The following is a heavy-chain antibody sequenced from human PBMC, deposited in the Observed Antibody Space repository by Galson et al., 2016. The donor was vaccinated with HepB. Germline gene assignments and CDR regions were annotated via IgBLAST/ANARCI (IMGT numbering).Heavy chain of an antibody. V-gene: IGHV3-30-3*01. D-gene: IGHD3-22*01. Sequence: SLRLSCAASGFIFSSYAMHWVRQAPGKGLEWVAIISYDGSNKYYADSVKGRFTISRDNSKNTLYLQMNSLRAEDTAVYYCAKARPITMIVVLGEADFDYWGQGTLVTVSS. CDR3: AKARPITMIVVLGEADFDY. CDR1: GFIFSSYA. CDR2: ISYDGSNK. J-gene: IGHJ4*02.